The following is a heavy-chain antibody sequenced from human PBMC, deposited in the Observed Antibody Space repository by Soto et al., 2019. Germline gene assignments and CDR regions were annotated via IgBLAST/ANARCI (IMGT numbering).Heavy chain of an antibody. V-gene: IGHV3-33*01. D-gene: IGHD3-3*01. CDR1: GFTFSSYG. CDR3: ARDGVDFWSGYYPHQYYYYYMDV. Sequence: GGSLRLSCAASGFTFSSYGMHWVRQAPGKGLEWVAVIWYDGSNKYYADSVKGRFTISRDNSKNTLYLQMNSLRAEDTAVYYCARDGVDFWSGYYPHQYYYYYMDVWGKGTTVTVSS. J-gene: IGHJ6*03. CDR2: IWYDGSNK.